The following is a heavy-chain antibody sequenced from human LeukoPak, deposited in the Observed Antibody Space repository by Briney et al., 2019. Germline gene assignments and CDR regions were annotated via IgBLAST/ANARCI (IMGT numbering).Heavy chain of an antibody. Sequence: ASVKVSCKASGYTFTGYYMHWVRQAPGQGLEWMGWINPNSGGTVYAQNFQGRLSMTRDTSITTVYMELNRLRSDDTAVYYCARDPSTVTYYDYWGQGTLVTVSS. CDR1: GYTFTGYY. CDR2: INPNSGGT. CDR3: ARDPSTVTYYDY. D-gene: IGHD4-17*01. J-gene: IGHJ4*02. V-gene: IGHV1-2*02.